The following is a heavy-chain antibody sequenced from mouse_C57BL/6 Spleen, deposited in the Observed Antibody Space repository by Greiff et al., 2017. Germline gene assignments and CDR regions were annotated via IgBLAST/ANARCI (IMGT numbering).Heavy chain of an antibody. CDR3: ARVGSRGGLYYAMDY. Sequence: EVQLVESEGGLVQPGSSMKLSCTASGFTFSDYYMAWVRQVPEKGLEWVANINYDGSSTYYLDSLKSRFIISRDNAKNILYLQMSSLKSEDTATYYCARVGSRGGLYYAMDYWGQGTSVTVSS. V-gene: IGHV5-16*01. CDR1: GFTFSDYY. D-gene: IGHD1-1*01. J-gene: IGHJ4*01. CDR2: INYDGSST.